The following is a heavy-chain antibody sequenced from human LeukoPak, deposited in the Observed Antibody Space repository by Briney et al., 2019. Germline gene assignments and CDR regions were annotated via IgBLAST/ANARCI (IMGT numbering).Heavy chain of an antibody. Sequence: GGSLRLSCAASGFTFSSYSMNWVRQAPGKGLEWVSAISGSGGSTYYADSVKGRFTISRDNSKNTLYLQMNSLRAEDTAVYYCAKDPNYDFWSGYFIAFDIWGQGTMVTVSS. CDR2: ISGSGGST. CDR3: AKDPNYDFWSGYFIAFDI. D-gene: IGHD3-3*01. CDR1: GFTFSSYS. J-gene: IGHJ3*02. V-gene: IGHV3-23*01.